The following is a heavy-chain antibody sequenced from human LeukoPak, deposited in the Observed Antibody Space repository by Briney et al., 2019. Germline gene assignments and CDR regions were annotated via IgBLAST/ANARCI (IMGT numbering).Heavy chain of an antibody. CDR2: IKQDGSEK. CDR3: ARGDRVGITTGHFDY. D-gene: IGHD2-21*01. V-gene: IGHV3-7*03. CDR1: GFTFSDYW. J-gene: IGHJ4*02. Sequence: GGSLRLSCAASGFTFSDYWLTWVRQAPGKGLEWVANIKQDGSEKYYVDSVKGRFTISRDDVKGSLFLQMDGLGADDTAVYFCARGDRVGITTGHFDYWGQGALVTVSS.